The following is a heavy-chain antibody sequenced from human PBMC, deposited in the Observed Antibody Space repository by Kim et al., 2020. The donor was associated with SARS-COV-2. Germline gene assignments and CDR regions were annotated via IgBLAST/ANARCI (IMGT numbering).Heavy chain of an antibody. J-gene: IGHJ3*01. V-gene: IGHV3-7*01. CDR2: LKQDGSAK. CDR1: GFTFDRYW. CDR3: ARGGEYAFDV. Sequence: GGSLRLSCAASGFTFDRYWMRWVRQAPGKGLEWVADLKQDGSAKNYVDAVKGRFTISRDNVKNSVYLQMNSLRVEDTAMYYCARGGEYAFDVWGQGTMVTVSS.